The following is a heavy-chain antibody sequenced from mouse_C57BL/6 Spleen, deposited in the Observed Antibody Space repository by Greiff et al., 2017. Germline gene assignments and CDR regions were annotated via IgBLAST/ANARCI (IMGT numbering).Heavy chain of an antibody. CDR1: GYAFTNYL. D-gene: IGHD2-2*01. CDR3: ARSDGYDGFDY. J-gene: IGHJ2*01. CDR2: INPGSGGT. V-gene: IGHV1-54*01. Sequence: VQLQQSGAELVRPGTSVKVSCKASGYAFTNYLIEWVKQRPGQGLEGIGVINPGSGGTNYNEKFKGKATLTADKSSSTAYMQLSSLTSEDSAVYCSARSDGYDGFDYWGQGTTLTVSS.